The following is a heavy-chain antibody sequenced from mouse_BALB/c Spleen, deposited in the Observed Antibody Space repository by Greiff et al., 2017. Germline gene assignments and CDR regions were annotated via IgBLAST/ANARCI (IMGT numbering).Heavy chain of an antibody. CDR2: ISSGGST. V-gene: IGHV5-6-5*01. CDR3: ARGSSWFAY. Sequence: EVQLVESGGGLVKPGGSLKISCAASGFTFSSYAMSWVRQTPGKRLEWVASISSGGSTYYQDSVKGRFTISRDNARNILYLQMSSLRSEDTAMYYCARGSSWFAYWGQGTLVTVSA. CDR1: GFTFSSYA. J-gene: IGHJ3*01. D-gene: IGHD1-1*01.